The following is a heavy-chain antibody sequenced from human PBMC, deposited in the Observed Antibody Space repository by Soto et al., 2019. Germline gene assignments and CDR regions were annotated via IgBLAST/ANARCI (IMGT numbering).Heavy chain of an antibody. CDR2: ISYDGSNK. Sequence: QVQLVESGGGVVQPGRSLRLSCAASGFTFSSYGMHWVRQAPGKGLEWVAVISYDGSNKYYADSVKGRFTISRDNSKNTLYLQMNILRAEDTAVYYCAKDAYGEIDGYYYGMDVWGQGTTVTVSS. J-gene: IGHJ6*02. CDR3: AKDAYGEIDGYYYGMDV. V-gene: IGHV3-30*18. D-gene: IGHD4-17*01. CDR1: GFTFSSYG.